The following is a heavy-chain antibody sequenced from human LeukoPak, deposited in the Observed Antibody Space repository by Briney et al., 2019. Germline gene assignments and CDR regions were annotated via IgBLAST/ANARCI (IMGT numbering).Heavy chain of an antibody. CDR3: ARGLRVGIAAAGTGY. J-gene: IGHJ4*02. D-gene: IGHD6-13*01. V-gene: IGHV1-46*01. Sequence: ASVKVSCKASGYTFTSYYMHWVRQAPGQGLEWMGITNPSGGSTSYAQKFQGRVTMTRDTSTSTVYMELSSLRSEDTAVYYCARGLRVGIAAAGTGYWGQGTLVTVSS. CDR1: GYTFTSYY. CDR2: TNPSGGST.